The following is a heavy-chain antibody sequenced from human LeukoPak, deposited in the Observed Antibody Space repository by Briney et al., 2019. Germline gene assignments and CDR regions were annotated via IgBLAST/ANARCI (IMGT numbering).Heavy chain of an antibody. Sequence: GGSLRLSCAASGFTFSSYAMHWVRQAPGKGLEWVAVISYDGSNKYYADSVKGRFTISRDNSKNTLYLQMNSLRAEDTAVYYCAKDPAVAGIDYFDYWGQGTLVTVSS. D-gene: IGHD6-19*01. CDR1: GFTFSSYA. V-gene: IGHV3-30*04. CDR3: AKDPAVAGIDYFDY. CDR2: ISYDGSNK. J-gene: IGHJ4*02.